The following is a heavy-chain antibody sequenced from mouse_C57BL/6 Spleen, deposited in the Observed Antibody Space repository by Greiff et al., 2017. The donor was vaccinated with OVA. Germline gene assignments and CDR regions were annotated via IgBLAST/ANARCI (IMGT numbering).Heavy chain of an antibody. D-gene: IGHD1-1*01. Sequence: EVKLMESGPGLVKPSQSLSLTCSVTGYSITSGYYWNWIRQFPGNKLEWMGYISYDGSNNYNPSLKNRISITRDTSKNQFFLKLNSVTTEDTATYYCARGHYGSSYPGYFDVWGTGTTVTVSS. CDR3: ARGHYGSSYPGYFDV. V-gene: IGHV3-6*01. CDR1: GYSITSGYY. CDR2: ISYDGSN. J-gene: IGHJ1*03.